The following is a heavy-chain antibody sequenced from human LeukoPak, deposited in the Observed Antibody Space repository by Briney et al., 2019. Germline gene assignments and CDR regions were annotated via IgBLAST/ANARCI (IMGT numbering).Heavy chain of an antibody. CDR2: INSDGSST. J-gene: IGHJ3*02. Sequence: PGGSLRLSCAASGFTFSSYSMNWVRQAPGKGLVWVSRINSDGSSTSYADSVKGRFTISRDNAKNTLYLQMNSLRAEDTAVYYCARESAVAGAFDIWGQGTMVTVSS. D-gene: IGHD6-19*01. CDR1: GFTFSSYS. CDR3: ARESAVAGAFDI. V-gene: IGHV3-74*01.